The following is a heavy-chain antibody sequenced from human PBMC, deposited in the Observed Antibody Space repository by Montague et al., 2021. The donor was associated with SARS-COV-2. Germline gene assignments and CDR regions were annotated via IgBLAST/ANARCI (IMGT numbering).Heavy chain of an antibody. CDR2: VYYNGDT. D-gene: IGHD6-19*01. CDR1: GGSTASHY. Sequence: SETPSLTCTVSGGSTASHYWNWIRQSPGKRPEWIVYVYYNGDTTYNPSLQRRVTISIDTSENQFSLRLNSVTAADSAVYFCARGWAFDPWGQGRLVTVSS. J-gene: IGHJ3*01. V-gene: IGHV4-59*08. CDR3: ARGWAFDP.